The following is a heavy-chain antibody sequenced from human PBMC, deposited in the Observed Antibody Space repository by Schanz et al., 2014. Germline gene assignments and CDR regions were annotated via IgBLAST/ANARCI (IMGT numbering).Heavy chain of an antibody. V-gene: IGHV3-11*06. CDR2: INTGSNYI. CDR3: ARKMKLGVYGGKGHDSLDI. D-gene: IGHD4-17*01. CDR1: GFTFGDYA. J-gene: IGHJ3*02. Sequence: PGGSLRLSCAASGFTFGDYAMTWVRQAPGKGLEWISFINTGSNYINYADSVKGRFTISRDNSKNTLYLQMNTLRAEDTAVYYCARKMKLGVYGGKGHDSLDIWGQGTMVTVSS.